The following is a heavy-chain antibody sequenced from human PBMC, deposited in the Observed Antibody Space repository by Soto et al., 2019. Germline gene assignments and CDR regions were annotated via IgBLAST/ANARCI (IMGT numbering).Heavy chain of an antibody. V-gene: IGHV4-59*01. J-gene: IGHJ6*01. CDR2: IYYSGST. CDR3: ARDRRSYCSSTSCLHYYGMDV. D-gene: IGHD2-2*01. CDR1: GGSISSYY. Sequence: LSLTCTVSGGSISSYYWSWIRQPPGKGLEWIGYIYYSGSTNYNPSLKSRVTISVDTSKNQFSLKLSSVTAADTAVYYCARDRRSYCSSTSCLHYYGMDVWGQGTTVTVSS.